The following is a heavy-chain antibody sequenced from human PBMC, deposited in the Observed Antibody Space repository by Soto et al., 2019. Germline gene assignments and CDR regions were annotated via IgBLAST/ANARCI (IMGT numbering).Heavy chain of an antibody. CDR1: GGSISSHY. V-gene: IGHV4-59*11. CDR2: IHYSEGA. J-gene: IGHJ5*02. Sequence: KTSETLSLTCTVSGGSISSHYWSWIRQPPGKGLEWIGYIHYSEGAFYNPSLKSRATMSVDTSRNQFSLKLTSVTAADTAVYYCARGSTGAFDRWGQGTLVTVSS. CDR3: ARGSTGAFDR.